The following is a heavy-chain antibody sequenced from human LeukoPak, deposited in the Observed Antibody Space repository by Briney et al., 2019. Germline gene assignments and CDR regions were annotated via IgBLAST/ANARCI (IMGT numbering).Heavy chain of an antibody. V-gene: IGHV4-34*01. CDR2: INHSGST. CDR3: ARVGADGSGFLFDY. J-gene: IGHJ4*02. D-gene: IGHD3-10*01. Sequence: SETLSLTCAVYGGSFSGYYWSWIRQPPGKGLEWIGEINHSGSTNYNPSLKSRVTISVDTSKNQFSLKLSSVTAADAAVYYCARVGADGSGFLFDYWGQGTLVTVSS. CDR1: GGSFSGYY.